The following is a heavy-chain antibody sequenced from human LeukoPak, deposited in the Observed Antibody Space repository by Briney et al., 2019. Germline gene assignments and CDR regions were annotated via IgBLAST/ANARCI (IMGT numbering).Heavy chain of an antibody. V-gene: IGHV3-23*01. CDR1: GFTFSTSA. Sequence: GGSLRLSCVVSGFTFSTSAMSWVRQAPGKGLEWVSGISESGGSTYYADSVKGRFTSSRDNSKNTLYLQMNSLRAEDTAVYYCAKDRVYSYGYGHDAFDIWGQGTMVTVSS. CDR2: ISESGGST. CDR3: AKDRVYSYGYGHDAFDI. D-gene: IGHD5-18*01. J-gene: IGHJ3*02.